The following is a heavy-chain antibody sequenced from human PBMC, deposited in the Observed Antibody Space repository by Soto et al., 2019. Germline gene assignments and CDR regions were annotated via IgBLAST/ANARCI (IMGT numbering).Heavy chain of an antibody. Sequence: PGGSLRLSCTASGFTFNNYAMSWVRQAPGKGLEWVSIISGTGGGTWYADSVKGRFTISRDTSKNTLSLQMNSLRAEDTAVYYCARDCSGGSCYPALGAWGQGTLVTVSS. CDR3: ARDCSGGSCYPALGA. CDR1: GFTFNNYA. D-gene: IGHD2-15*01. V-gene: IGHV3-23*01. CDR2: ISGTGGGT. J-gene: IGHJ5*02.